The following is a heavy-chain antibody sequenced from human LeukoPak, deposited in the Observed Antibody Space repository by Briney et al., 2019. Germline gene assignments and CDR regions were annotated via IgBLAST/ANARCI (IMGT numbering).Heavy chain of an antibody. D-gene: IGHD6-13*01. Sequence: SETLSLTCTVSGGSISGYYWSWIRQPPGKGLEWIGYIYYSGSTNYNPSLKSRVTISVDTSKNQFSLKLSSVTAADTAVYYCATEGAAAGTQGFDYWGQGTLVTVSS. V-gene: IGHV4-59*01. J-gene: IGHJ4*02. CDR2: IYYSGST. CDR3: ATEGAAAGTQGFDY. CDR1: GGSISGYY.